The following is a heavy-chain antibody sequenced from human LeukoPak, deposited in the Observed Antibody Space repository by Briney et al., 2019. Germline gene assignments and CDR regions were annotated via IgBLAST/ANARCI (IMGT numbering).Heavy chain of an antibody. CDR3: ARAPIVVVPVNGMDV. D-gene: IGHD2-2*01. Sequence: GGSLRLSCATSGITVSSDYMSWVRQAPGKGLEWVSVIYSGGDTYYADSVKGRFTISRDNSKNTLYLQMNSLRAEDTAVYYCARAPIVVVPVNGMDVWGQGTTVTVSS. J-gene: IGHJ6*02. CDR1: GITVSSDY. CDR2: IYSGGDT. V-gene: IGHV3-66*01.